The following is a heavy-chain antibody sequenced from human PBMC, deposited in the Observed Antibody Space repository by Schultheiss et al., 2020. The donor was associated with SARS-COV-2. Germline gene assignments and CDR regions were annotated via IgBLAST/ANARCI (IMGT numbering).Heavy chain of an antibody. V-gene: IGHV3-64*01. J-gene: IGHJ1*01. CDR1: GFTFSSYA. CDR3: AKIYSSVFRYFQH. D-gene: IGHD6-19*01. CDR2: ISSNGGST. Sequence: GGSLRLSCAASGFTFSSYAMHWVRQAPGKGLEYVSAISSNGGSTYYANSVKGRFTISRDNSKNTLYLQMGSLRAEDMAVYYCAKIYSSVFRYFQHWGQGTLVTVSS.